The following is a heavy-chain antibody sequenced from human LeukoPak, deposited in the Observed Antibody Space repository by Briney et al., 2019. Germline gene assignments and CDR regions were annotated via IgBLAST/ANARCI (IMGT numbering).Heavy chain of an antibody. J-gene: IGHJ4*02. CDR2: IGGGGANT. D-gene: IGHD5-12*01. CDR1: GFTVSSNY. V-gene: IGHV3-23*01. CDR3: AKDRPTWPIDY. Sequence: GGSLRLSCAASGFTVSSNYMSWVRQAPGKGLEWVSAIGGGGANTYYADSVKGRFTISRDNSKNTLYLQINSLRAEDTAVYYCAKDRPTWPIDYWGQGTLVTVSS.